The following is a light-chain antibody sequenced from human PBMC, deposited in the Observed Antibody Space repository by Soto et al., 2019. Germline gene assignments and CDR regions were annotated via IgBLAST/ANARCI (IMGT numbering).Light chain of an antibody. CDR3: QKYDSAPLT. J-gene: IGKJ4*01. V-gene: IGKV1-27*01. Sequence: DIQMTRSPSSVSASIGDRVATNGRASQGISYYVAWYQQKSGKVPNLLIYAASTLQSGVPSRFSGSGSGTDFTLTISSLQPEDVATYYCQKYDSAPLTFGGGTKVDIK. CDR2: AAS. CDR1: QGISYY.